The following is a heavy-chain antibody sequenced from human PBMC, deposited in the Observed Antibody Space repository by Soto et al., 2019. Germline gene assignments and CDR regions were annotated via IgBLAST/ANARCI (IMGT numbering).Heavy chain of an antibody. CDR3: VTGQYCDY. CDR1: GFTFSNAW. CDR2: IKSKPDGGTT. J-gene: IGHJ4*02. V-gene: IGHV3-15*01. Sequence: PVGSLRLSCLGSGFTFSNAWINWVRQAPGKGLEWVGRIKSKPDGGTTDYAAPVKGRFTISRDDSKNPVYLQMNSLKTEDTALYYCVTGQYCDYWGQGTLVTVSS.